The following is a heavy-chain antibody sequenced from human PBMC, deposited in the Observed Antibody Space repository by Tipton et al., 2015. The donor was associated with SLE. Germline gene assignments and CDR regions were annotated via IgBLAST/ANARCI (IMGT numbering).Heavy chain of an antibody. CDR1: GGSISSYY. CDR3: ARVRAAAEGIDY. V-gene: IGHV4-59*01. Sequence: TLSLTCTVSGGSISSYYWSWIRQPPGKGLEWIGYIYYSGSTNYNPSLKRRVTISVDTSKNQFPLKLSSVTAADTAVYYCARVRAAAEGIDYWGQGTLVTVSS. CDR2: IYYSGST. J-gene: IGHJ4*02. D-gene: IGHD6-13*01.